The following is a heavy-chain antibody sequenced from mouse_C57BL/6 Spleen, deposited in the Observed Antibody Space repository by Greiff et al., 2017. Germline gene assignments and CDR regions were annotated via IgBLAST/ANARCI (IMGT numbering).Heavy chain of an antibody. CDR1: GYTFTDYY. Sequence: VQLQQSGPELVKPGASVKISCKASGYTFTDYYINWVKQRPGKGLEWIGWIYPGSGNTKYNEKFKGKGTLTVDTSSSTAYMQLSSLTSEDSAVYFCARPLRRDYYAMDYWGQGTSVTVSS. V-gene: IGHV1-84*01. J-gene: IGHJ4*01. D-gene: IGHD2-12*01. CDR2: IYPGSGNT. CDR3: ARPLRRDYYAMDY.